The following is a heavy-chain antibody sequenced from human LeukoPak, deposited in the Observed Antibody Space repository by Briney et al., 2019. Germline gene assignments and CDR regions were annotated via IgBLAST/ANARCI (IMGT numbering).Heavy chain of an antibody. J-gene: IGHJ4*02. CDR2: MRRDGNEI. V-gene: IGHV3-7*01. Sequence: GGSLRLSCSASGFTFSTYWMSWVRQAPGKGLEWVANMRRDGNEIYYLDSVKGRFTISRDNAKNSLFLQMNSLRAEDTAIYYCVSAIRGSPIDYWGQGTLVSVPS. D-gene: IGHD3-10*01. CDR1: GFTFSTYW. CDR3: VSAIRGSPIDY.